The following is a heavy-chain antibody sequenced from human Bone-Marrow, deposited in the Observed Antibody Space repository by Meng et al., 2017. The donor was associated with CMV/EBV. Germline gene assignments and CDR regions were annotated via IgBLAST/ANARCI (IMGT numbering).Heavy chain of an antibody. J-gene: IGHJ4*02. CDR2: IRYDGSNK. CDR1: GFTFSSYG. Sequence: GGSLRLSCAASGFTFSSYGMHWVRQAPGKGLEWVAFIRYDGSNKYYADSVKGRFTISRDNSKNTLYLQMNSLRAEDTALYYCAKEDYSNSYYSDDWGQGTLVTVSS. CDR3: AKEDYSNSYYSDD. D-gene: IGHD6-6*01. V-gene: IGHV3-30*02.